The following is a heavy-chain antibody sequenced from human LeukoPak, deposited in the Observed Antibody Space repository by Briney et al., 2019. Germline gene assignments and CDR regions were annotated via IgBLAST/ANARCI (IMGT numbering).Heavy chain of an antibody. CDR3: ARGDDYAPVDY. D-gene: IGHD4-17*01. J-gene: IGHJ4*02. CDR2: IYPGDSDT. V-gene: IGHV5-51*01. Sequence: GESLKISWKGSGYTFTSYWIGWVRQMPGKGVEWMGIIYPGDSDTRYRASFQGQVTISADKSISTAYLQWSSLKASDTAMYYCARGDDYAPVDYWGQGTLVSVSS. CDR1: GYTFTSYW.